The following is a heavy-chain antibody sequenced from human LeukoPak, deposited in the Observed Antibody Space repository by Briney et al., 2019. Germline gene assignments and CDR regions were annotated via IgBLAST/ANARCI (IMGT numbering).Heavy chain of an antibody. Sequence: GGCLRLSCAASEFTFSSYSMNWVRQAPGKGLEWVSSISSSSSYIYYADSVKGRFTISRDNAKNSLYLQMNSLRAEDTAVYYCARDANTAMAPGLSDWGQGTLVTVSS. V-gene: IGHV3-21*01. CDR2: ISSSSSYI. J-gene: IGHJ4*02. D-gene: IGHD5-18*01. CDR3: ARDANTAMAPGLSD. CDR1: EFTFSSYS.